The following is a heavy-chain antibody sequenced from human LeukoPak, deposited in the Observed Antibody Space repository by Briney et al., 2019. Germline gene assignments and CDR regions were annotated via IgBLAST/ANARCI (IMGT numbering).Heavy chain of an antibody. V-gene: IGHV4-39*07. CDR3: ARHYYGSEKYYNPNYFDF. D-gene: IGHD3-10*01. CDR2: IYYSGST. CDR1: GGSISSSSYY. J-gene: IGHJ4*02. Sequence: PSETLSLTCTVSGGSISSSSYYWGWIRQPPGKGLEWIGSIYYSGSTYYNPSLKSRVTIPVDTSKNQFSLKLSSVTAADTAVYFCARHYYGSEKYYNPNYFDFWGQGTLVTVSS.